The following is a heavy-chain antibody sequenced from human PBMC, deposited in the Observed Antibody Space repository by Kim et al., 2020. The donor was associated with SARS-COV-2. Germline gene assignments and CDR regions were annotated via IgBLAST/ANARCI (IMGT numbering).Heavy chain of an antibody. V-gene: IGHV3-13*01. CDR3: ARGGTGHYSYYYMDV. Sequence: PGSVEGRFTSSRENAKNSLYLQMNSLRAGDTAVYYCARGGTGHYSYYYMDVWGKGTTVTVSS. D-gene: IGHD1-1*01. J-gene: IGHJ6*03.